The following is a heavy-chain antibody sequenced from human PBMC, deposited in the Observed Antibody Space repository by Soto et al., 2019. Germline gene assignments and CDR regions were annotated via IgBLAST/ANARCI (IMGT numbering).Heavy chain of an antibody. CDR3: ARDGENDLSGNYYYYGMDV. Sequence: KASETLSLTCSVSGGSVNDGNFYWNWIRQSPAKGLEWIGYVHQNGITNYNPSLKSRVTFSIDTSKNEFSLKLKSVTAADTAVYYCARDGENDLSGNYYYYGMDVWGQGTTVTVSS. D-gene: IGHD1-1*01. CDR2: VHQNGIT. V-gene: IGHV4-61*01. J-gene: IGHJ6*01. CDR1: GGSVNDGNFY.